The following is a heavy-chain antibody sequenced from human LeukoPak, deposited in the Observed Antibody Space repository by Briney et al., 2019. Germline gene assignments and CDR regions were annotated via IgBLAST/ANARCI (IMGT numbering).Heavy chain of an antibody. CDR1: GYSISSGYY. D-gene: IGHD2-8*01. CDR3: ERVASRVSLEY. CDR2: IYHSGST. J-gene: IGHJ4*02. Sequence: SETLSLTCAVFGYSISSGYYWVCIRQPPGKERDGIGNIYHSGSTYYNPSLQSRVTISVDTSKNQFSLNLSAATAEDTAVYFCERVASRVSLEYWGQGKLVTVSS. V-gene: IGHV4-38-2*01.